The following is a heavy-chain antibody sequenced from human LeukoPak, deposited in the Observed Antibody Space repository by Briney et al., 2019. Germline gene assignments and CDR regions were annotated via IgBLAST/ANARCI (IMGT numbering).Heavy chain of an antibody. D-gene: IGHD3-16*01. CDR1: XFTFXXXA. V-gene: IGHV3-23*01. J-gene: IGHJ4*02. CDR3: AKDAGE. CDR2: ISGSGGST. Sequence: LRLSXXXXXFTFXXXAMSWVRQAPGKGLEWVAAISGSGGSTYYADSVKGGVTISRDNSQHPLYLQINRLRPEDTAVYYCAKDAGEWRQGTLVTVSS.